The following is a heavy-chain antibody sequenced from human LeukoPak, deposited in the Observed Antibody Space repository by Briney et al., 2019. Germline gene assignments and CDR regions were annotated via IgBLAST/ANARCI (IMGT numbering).Heavy chain of an antibody. CDR2: ISSSSSYI. CDR3: ARGYYDSSGYAGY. Sequence: GGSLRLSCAASGFTFSSYSMNWVRQAPGKGLEWVSSISSSSSYIYYADSVKGRFTISRGNAKNSLYLQMNSLRAEDTAVYYCARGYYDSSGYAGYWGQGTLVTVSS. J-gene: IGHJ4*02. CDR1: GFTFSSYS. V-gene: IGHV3-21*01. D-gene: IGHD3-22*01.